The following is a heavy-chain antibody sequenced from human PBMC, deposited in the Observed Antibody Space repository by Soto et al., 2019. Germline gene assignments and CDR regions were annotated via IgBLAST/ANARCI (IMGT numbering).Heavy chain of an antibody. CDR2: ISGSGDNT. CDR3: ARPLRLTLAATRDY. CDR1: GFQFSTYA. Sequence: PGGSLRLSCTASGFQFSTYAMDWVRQAPGEGPEWVSGISGSGDNTYYADSVKGRFTISRDNSKNTLYLQMNSLRDEDTAIYYCARPLRLTLAATRDYWGQGTLVTVSS. D-gene: IGHD2-15*01. V-gene: IGHV3-23*01. J-gene: IGHJ4*02.